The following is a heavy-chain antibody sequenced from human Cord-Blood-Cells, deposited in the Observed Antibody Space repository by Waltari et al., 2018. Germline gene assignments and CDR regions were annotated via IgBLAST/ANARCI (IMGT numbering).Heavy chain of an antibody. CDR1: GCTFSSYA. V-gene: IGHV1-69*06. Sequence: VQLVQSGAEVKKPGSSVKVSCKAAGCTFSSYAISWVRQAPGQGHEWMGGIIPIFGTANYAQKFQGRVTITADKSTSTAYMELSSLRSEDTAVYYCARDRSKGGIAAAGSYYYYGMDVWGQGTTVTVSS. CDR3: ARDRSKGGIAAAGSYYYYGMDV. J-gene: IGHJ6*02. D-gene: IGHD6-13*01. CDR2: IIPIFGTA.